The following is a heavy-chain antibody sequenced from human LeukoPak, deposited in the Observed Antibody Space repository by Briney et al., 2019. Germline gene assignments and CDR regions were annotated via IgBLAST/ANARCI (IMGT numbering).Heavy chain of an antibody. V-gene: IGHV4-39*07. CDR3: ARGRSGLFSY. J-gene: IGHJ4*02. CDR2: IYYSGST. CDR1: GGSISSYY. D-gene: IGHD2-21*01. Sequence: SETLSLTCTVSGGSISSYYWGWIRQPPGKGLEWIGSIYYSGSTYYNPSLKSRVTISVDTSKNQFSLKLSSVTAADTAVYYCARGRSGLFSYWGQGTLVTVSS.